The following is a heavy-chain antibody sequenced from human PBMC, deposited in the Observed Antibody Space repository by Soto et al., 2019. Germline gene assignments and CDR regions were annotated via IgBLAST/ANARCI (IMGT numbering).Heavy chain of an antibody. Sequence: EVQLVESGGGLVKPGGSLRLSCAASGFTFSSYSMNWVRQAPGKGLEWVSSISSSSSYIYYADSVKGRFTISRDNAKNSLYLQMNSLRAEDTAVYYCARDGGPGVGYGDPYYYYGMDVWGQGTTVTVSS. J-gene: IGHJ6*02. D-gene: IGHD4-17*01. V-gene: IGHV3-21*01. CDR3: ARDGGPGVGYGDPYYYYGMDV. CDR1: GFTFSSYS. CDR2: ISSSSSYI.